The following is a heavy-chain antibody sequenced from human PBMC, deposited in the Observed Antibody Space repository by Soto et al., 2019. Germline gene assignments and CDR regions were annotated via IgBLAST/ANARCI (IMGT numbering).Heavy chain of an antibody. J-gene: IGHJ4*02. CDR2: VYYRGNT. CDR3: ARHKDTSSRYLLPDY. Sequence: SETLSLTCTVSGGSTSSSSYYWGWIRQPPGKGLEWIGSVYYRGNTYYNPSLKSRVTTSVDTSKNQFSLKLYFVTAADTALYYCARHKDTSSRYLLPDYWGQGTLVTVSS. CDR1: GGSTSSSSYY. V-gene: IGHV4-39*01. D-gene: IGHD6-13*01.